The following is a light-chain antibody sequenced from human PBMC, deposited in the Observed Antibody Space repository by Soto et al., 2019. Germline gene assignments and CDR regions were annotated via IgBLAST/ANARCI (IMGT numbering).Light chain of an antibody. CDR3: QQYNNWRPYT. CDR1: QSVYSN. J-gene: IGKJ2*01. CDR2: DAS. Sequence: EIVMTQSPATLSVSPGERATLSCRASQSVYSNLAWYQQRPGQAPRLLIYDASTRATGIPARFSGSGSGTEFTPTISSLQSEDFAVYYCQQYNNWRPYTFGQGTKVEIK. V-gene: IGKV3-15*01.